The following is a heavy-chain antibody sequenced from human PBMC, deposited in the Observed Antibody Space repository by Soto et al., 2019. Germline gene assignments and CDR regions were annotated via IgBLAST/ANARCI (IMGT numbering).Heavy chain of an antibody. CDR2: IIPIFGTT. CDR3: ARGLGYCSGGSCPTNY. D-gene: IGHD2-15*01. CDR1: GDTFSSYA. Sequence: QVQLVQSGAEVKKPGSSVKVSCKASGDTFSSYAISWVRQAPGQGLEWMGGIIPIFGTTNYAQKFQGRVTITGEESTSTAYMELRSLRSEDAAVYYCARGLGYCSGGSCPTNYWGQGTLVTVSS. J-gene: IGHJ4*02. V-gene: IGHV1-69*12.